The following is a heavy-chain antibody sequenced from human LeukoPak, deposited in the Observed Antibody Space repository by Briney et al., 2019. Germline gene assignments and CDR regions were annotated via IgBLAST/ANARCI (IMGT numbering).Heavy chain of an antibody. J-gene: IGHJ4*02. CDR3: AKVPYYYDSSGYFDY. V-gene: IGHV3-30*04. Sequence: GGSLRLSCAASGFTFSTYAMNWVRQAPGKGLEWVAVISYDGRQNYYADSVKGRFTISRDNSKNTLYLQMNSLRAEDTAVYYCAKVPYYYDSSGYFDYWGQGTLVTVSS. D-gene: IGHD3-22*01. CDR2: ISYDGRQN. CDR1: GFTFSTYA.